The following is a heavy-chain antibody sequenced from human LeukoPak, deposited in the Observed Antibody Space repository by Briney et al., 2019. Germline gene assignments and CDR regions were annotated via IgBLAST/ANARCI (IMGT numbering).Heavy chain of an antibody. CDR1: SGSISSYY. CDR2: IYYSGRT. D-gene: IGHD3-22*01. J-gene: IGHJ4*02. CDR3: AREYYDSSGYYPTGYFDY. Sequence: SETLSLTCSVSSGSISSYYWSWIRQPPGKGLEWIGYIYYSGRTSYNPSLKSRVTISVDTSKNQFSLKLSSVTAADTAVYYCAREYYDSSGYYPTGYFDYWGQGTLVTVSS. V-gene: IGHV4-59*12.